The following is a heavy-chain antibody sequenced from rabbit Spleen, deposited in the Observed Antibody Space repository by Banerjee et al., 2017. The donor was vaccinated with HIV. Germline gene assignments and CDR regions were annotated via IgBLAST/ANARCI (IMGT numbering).Heavy chain of an antibody. J-gene: IGHJ4*01. CDR2: INTATGKA. CDR1: GFSFSDRDV. D-gene: IGHD1-1*01. Sequence: QEQLEESGGGLVKPEGSLTLTCKATGFSFSDRDVMCWGRQVTGKGLEWIACINTATGKAVHASWGKGRFTISTSSSTTVPLQLTSRAAAGTAPYFCARDLVAVIGWNFNLWGPGTGGTVS. V-gene: IGHV1S45*01. CDR3: ARDLVAVIGWNFNL.